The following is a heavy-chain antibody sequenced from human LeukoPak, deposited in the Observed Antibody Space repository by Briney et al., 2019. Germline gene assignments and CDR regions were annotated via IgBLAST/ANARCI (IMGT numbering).Heavy chain of an antibody. J-gene: IGHJ5*02. D-gene: IGHD6-6*01. CDR1: GYTFTSYY. Sequence: ASVKVSCKASGYTFTSYYTHWVRQAPGQGLEWMGIINPSGGSTTYAQKFQGRVTMTRDTSSSTVYMELSSLRSEDTAVYYCARGAAARPGRNWFDPWGQGTLVTVSS. V-gene: IGHV1-46*01. CDR2: INPSGGST. CDR3: ARGAAARPGRNWFDP.